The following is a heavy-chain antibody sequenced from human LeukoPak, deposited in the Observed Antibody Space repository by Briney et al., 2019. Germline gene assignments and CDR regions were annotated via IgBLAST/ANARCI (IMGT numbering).Heavy chain of an antibody. CDR3: ARYSGSLNYFDY. Sequence: SETLSLTCTVSGGSISSSSYYWGWIRQPPGKGLEWIGSIYYSGSTYYNPSLKSRVTISVDTSKNQFSLKLSSVTAADTAVYYCARYSGSLNYFDYWGQGTLVTVSS. V-gene: IGHV4-39*07. CDR1: GGSISSSSYY. CDR2: IYYSGST. J-gene: IGHJ4*02. D-gene: IGHD1-26*01.